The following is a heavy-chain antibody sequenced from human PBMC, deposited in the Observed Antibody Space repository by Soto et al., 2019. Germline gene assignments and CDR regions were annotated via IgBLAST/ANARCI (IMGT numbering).Heavy chain of an antibody. D-gene: IGHD2-2*01. CDR3: ARQVVPAANYYGMDV. CDR2: IDPSDSYT. J-gene: IGHJ6*02. CDR1: GYSFTSYW. Sequence: GESLKISCKGSGYSFTSYWISWVRQMPGKGLEWMGRIDPSDSYTNYSPSFQGHVTISADKSISTAYLQWSSLKASDTAMYYCARQVVPAANYYGMDVWGQGTTVTVSS. V-gene: IGHV5-10-1*01.